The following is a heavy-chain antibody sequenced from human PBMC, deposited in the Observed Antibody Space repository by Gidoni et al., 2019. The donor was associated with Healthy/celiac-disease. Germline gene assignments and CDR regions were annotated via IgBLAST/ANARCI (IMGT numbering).Heavy chain of an antibody. CDR1: GFTLSSYS. J-gene: IGHJ5*02. Sequence: EVQLVESAGGLVQPGGYLRLSGAASGFTLSSYSTNWVRQAPGKGLEWVSYISRSSSTIYYAVSVKGRFTISIDNAKNSLYLQMISLRADDTAVYYCARGPSIAAAGGWPYNWFDPWGQGTLVTVSS. V-gene: IGHV3-48*01. CDR2: ISRSSSTI. D-gene: IGHD6-13*01. CDR3: ARGPSIAAAGGWPYNWFDP.